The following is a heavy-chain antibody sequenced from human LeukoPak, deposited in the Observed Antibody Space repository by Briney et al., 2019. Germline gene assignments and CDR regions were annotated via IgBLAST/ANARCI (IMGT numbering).Heavy chain of an antibody. CDR1: GYTFTGYY. D-gene: IGHD2-2*01. CDR2: INPNSGDT. CDR3: ARDRSLGYCSSTSCSHNDY. J-gene: IGHJ4*02. Sequence: ASVKVSCKASGYTFTGYYMHWVRQAPGHGLEWMGWINPNSGDTEYAQNFQGRVTMTRDTSISTAYMELSRLRSDDTAVYYCARDRSLGYCSSTSCSHNDYWGQGTLVTVSS. V-gene: IGHV1-2*02.